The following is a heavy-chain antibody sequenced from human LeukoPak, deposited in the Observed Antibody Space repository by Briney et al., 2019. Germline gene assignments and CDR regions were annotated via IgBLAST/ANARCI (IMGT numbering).Heavy chain of an antibody. J-gene: IGHJ4*02. D-gene: IGHD6-19*01. CDR2: TGSGGGDK. CDR3: AKDSAVAGTGFDY. CDR1: GFTFSDFY. Sequence: PGGSLRLSCAGSGFTFSDFYMSWIRQSPGKVIEWLSHTGSGGGDKSYADTVKGRFTISRDNSKNTLYLEMNSLRAEDTAVYYCAKDSAVAGTGFDYWGQGTLVTVSS. V-gene: IGHV3-11*06.